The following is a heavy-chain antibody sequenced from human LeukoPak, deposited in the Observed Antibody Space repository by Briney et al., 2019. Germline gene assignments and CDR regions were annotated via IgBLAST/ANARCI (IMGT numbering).Heavy chain of an antibody. CDR1: GGSISSSSYY. CDR3: ARYPVTTETLDY. CDR2: IYYSGST. D-gene: IGHD4-17*01. Sequence: SETLSLTCTVSGGSISSSSYYWGWIRQPPGKGLEWIGSIYYSGSTYYNPSLKSRVTISVDTSKNQFSLKLSSVTAADTAVYYCARYPVTTETLDYWGQGTLVTVSS. V-gene: IGHV4-39*01. J-gene: IGHJ4*02.